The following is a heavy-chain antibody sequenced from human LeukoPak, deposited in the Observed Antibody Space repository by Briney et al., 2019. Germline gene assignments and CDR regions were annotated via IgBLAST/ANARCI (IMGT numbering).Heavy chain of an antibody. Sequence: PSETLSLTCTVSGGSISSYYWSWIRQPPGKGLEWIGYIYYSGSTNYNPSLKSRLTISVDASKNQFSLKLSSVTATDTAVYYCASLTTVTQGYFDSWGQGTLVTVSS. CDR1: GGSISSYY. CDR2: IYYSGST. CDR3: ASLTTVTQGYFDS. D-gene: IGHD4-17*01. V-gene: IGHV4-59*08. J-gene: IGHJ4*02.